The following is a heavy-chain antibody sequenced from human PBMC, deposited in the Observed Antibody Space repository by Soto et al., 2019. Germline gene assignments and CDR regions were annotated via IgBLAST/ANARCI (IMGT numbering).Heavy chain of an antibody. CDR2: INAGNGNT. CDR3: ARDPKVYCSGGSCYSSWFDP. D-gene: IGHD2-15*01. Sequence: QVQLVQSGAEVKRPGASVKVSYKASGYTFTTYAMHWVRQAPGQRLEWMGWINAGNGNTKYSQKFQGRVTITSDTSASTAYMELSSLTSEDTAVYYCARDPKVYCSGGSCYSSWFDPWGQGTLVTVSS. CDR1: GYTFTTYA. J-gene: IGHJ5*02. V-gene: IGHV1-3*01.